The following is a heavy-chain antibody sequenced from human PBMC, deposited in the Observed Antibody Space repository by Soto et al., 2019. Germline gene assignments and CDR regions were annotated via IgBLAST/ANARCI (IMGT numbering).Heavy chain of an antibody. CDR2: IYYSGST. Sequence: SETLSLTCTVSGGSISSYYWSWIRQPPGKGLEWIGYIYYSGSTNYNPSLKSRVTISVDTSKNQFSLKLSSVTAADTAVYYCARLETETRWLQLRYDSYYGMDVWGQGTTVTVSS. V-gene: IGHV4-59*01. D-gene: IGHD5-12*01. CDR1: GGSISSYY. J-gene: IGHJ6*02. CDR3: ARLETETRWLQLRYDSYYGMDV.